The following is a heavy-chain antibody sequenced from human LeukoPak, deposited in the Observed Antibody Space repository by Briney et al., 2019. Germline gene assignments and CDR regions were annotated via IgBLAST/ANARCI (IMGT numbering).Heavy chain of an antibody. J-gene: IGHJ4*02. Sequence: GGSLRLSCAASGFTFSSYAMHWVRQAPGKGLEWVAVISYDGNNKYYADSVKGRFTISRDNSKNTLYLQMNSLRAEDTAVYYCARPPSSMVRGVTPFVYWGQGTLVTVSS. V-gene: IGHV3-30*04. CDR1: GFTFSSYA. CDR3: ARPPSSMVRGVTPFVY. D-gene: IGHD3-10*01. CDR2: ISYDGNNK.